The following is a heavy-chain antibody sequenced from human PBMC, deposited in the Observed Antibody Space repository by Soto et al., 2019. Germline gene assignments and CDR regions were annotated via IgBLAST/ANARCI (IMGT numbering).Heavy chain of an antibody. V-gene: IGHV4-59*02. D-gene: IGHD3-16*01. CDR1: GGSVNSHC. J-gene: IGHJ5*01. Sequence: PSETLSLTCSVSGGSVNSHCYNWIRQPPGKTLEWIGHVCAGYTNSNPSLKSRVTVSSDTSKNQVSLKLISVTAADTALYYCVRDGGTIAVNTWLDSWGHGSLVTVSS. CDR2: VCAGYT. CDR3: VRDGGTIAVNTWLDS.